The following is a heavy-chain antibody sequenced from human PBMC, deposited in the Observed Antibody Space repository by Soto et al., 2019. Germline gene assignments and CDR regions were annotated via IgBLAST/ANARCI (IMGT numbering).Heavy chain of an antibody. CDR1: GYSFTSYY. D-gene: IGHD5-18*01. V-gene: IGHV1-46*01. CDR3: ARDLGTAMVSEHQNWFES. J-gene: IGHJ5*01. CDR2: INPSGGST. Sequence: ASVKVSCKASGYSFTSYYMHWVRQAPGQGLEWMGIINPSGGSTSYAQKFQGRVTMTRDTSTSTVYMELSSLRSEDTAVYYCARDLGTAMVSEHQNWFESRGQGTLVTVSS.